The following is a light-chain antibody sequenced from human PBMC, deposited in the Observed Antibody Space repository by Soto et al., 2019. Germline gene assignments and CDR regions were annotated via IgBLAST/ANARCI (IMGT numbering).Light chain of an antibody. CDR3: QQRSNWLT. V-gene: IGKV3-11*01. CDR2: DAS. CDR1: QSVSSY. Sequence: EIVLTQSPATLYLSPGERATLSCRASQSVSSYLAWYQQKPGQAPRLLIYDASNRATGIPARFSGSGSGTDFTLTISSLEPEYFAVDYCQQRSNWLTVGGGTKVEIK. J-gene: IGKJ4*01.